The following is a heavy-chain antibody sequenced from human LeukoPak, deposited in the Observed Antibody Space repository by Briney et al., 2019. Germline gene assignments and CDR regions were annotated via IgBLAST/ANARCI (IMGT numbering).Heavy chain of an antibody. CDR3: AREFGHNRWYFDY. V-gene: IGHV3-30*03. CDR1: GFTFRTYS. CDR2: VSADGRTQ. D-gene: IGHD5-24*01. J-gene: IGHJ4*02. Sequence: GRSLRLSCAASGFTFRTYSIHWVRQAPGKGLEWVTVVSADGRTQLYSDSVKARFTVSRDNSLNTLHLQMNSLKTEDTAVYYCAREFGHNRWYFDYWGQGALVTVSS.